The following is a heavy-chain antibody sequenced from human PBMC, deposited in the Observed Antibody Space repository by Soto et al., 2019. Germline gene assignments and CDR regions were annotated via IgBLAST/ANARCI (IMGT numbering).Heavy chain of an antibody. CDR1: GGSFSGYY. Sequence: SETLSLTCAVYGGSFSGYYWSWIRQPPGKGLEWIGEINHSGSTNYNPSLKSRVTISVDTSKNHFSLKLSSVTAADTAVYYCARGRITAAKTEWGQGAMVTVSS. CDR3: ARGRITAAKTE. D-gene: IGHD6-13*01. J-gene: IGHJ4*02. V-gene: IGHV4-34*01. CDR2: INHSGST.